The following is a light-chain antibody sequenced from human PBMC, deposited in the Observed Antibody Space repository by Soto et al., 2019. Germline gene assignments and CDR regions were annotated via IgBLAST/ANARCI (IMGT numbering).Light chain of an antibody. Sequence: QSALTQPASVSGSPGQSIPISCTGTSSVVGGYNYVSWYQQHPGKDPKLMIYDVSNRPSGVSNRFSASKSGNTAYLTISGLQAEDEADYYCSSYTSSSTLVVFGGETKLTVL. J-gene: IGLJ2*01. CDR2: DVS. CDR1: SSVVGGYNY. V-gene: IGLV2-14*01. CDR3: SSYTSSSTLVV.